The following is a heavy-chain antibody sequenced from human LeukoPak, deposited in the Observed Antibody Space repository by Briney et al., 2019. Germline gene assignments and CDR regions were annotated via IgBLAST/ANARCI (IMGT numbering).Heavy chain of an antibody. CDR3: ARDKKDYYDSSGYYYFAFDI. D-gene: IGHD3-22*01. J-gene: IGHJ3*02. Sequence: PGGSLRLSCAASGFTVSSNYMSWVRQAPGKGLEWIGYIYYSGSTNYNPSLKSRVTISVDTSKNQFSLKLSSVTAADTAVYYCARDKKDYYDSSGYYYFAFDIWGQGTMVNVSS. V-gene: IGHV4-59*02. CDR1: GFTVSSNY. CDR2: IYYSGST.